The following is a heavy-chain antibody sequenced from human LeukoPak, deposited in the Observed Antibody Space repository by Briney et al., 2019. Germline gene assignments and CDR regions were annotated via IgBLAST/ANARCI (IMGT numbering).Heavy chain of an antibody. CDR2: INEDGSIT. D-gene: IGHD1-26*01. V-gene: IGHV3-74*01. Sequence: PGGPLRLSCAVSGFTSRTYWMHWVRQVPGEGLVWVSRINEDGSITNYADSVKGRFSISRDNAKNTLYLQMNSLRAEDTAVYYCGRDLGGRSGYWGQGTLVTVSS. J-gene: IGHJ4*02. CDR1: GFTSRTYW. CDR3: GRDLGGRSGY.